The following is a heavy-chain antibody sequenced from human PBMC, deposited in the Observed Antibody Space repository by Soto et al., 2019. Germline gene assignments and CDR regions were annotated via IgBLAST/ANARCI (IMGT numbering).Heavy chain of an antibody. V-gene: IGHV3-7*01. CDR3: AKNNRYCSSTNCFVFDF. CDR1: GFTFSGYW. CDR2: IKQDGSEK. D-gene: IGHD2-2*01. Sequence: GGSLRLSCAASGFTFSGYWMSWVRQAPGKGLEWVANIKQDGSEKYYVDSVKGRFTISRDNAKNSLYLLMNSLRAEDTAVYYCAKNNRYCSSTNCFVFDFWGQGTLVTVSS. J-gene: IGHJ4*02.